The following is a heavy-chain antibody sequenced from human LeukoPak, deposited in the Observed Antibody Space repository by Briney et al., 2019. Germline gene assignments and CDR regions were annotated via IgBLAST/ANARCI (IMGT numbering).Heavy chain of an antibody. CDR3: AKPLDSSGYYAFNI. CDR2: ISYDGSNK. V-gene: IGHV3-30*18. CDR1: GFTFSRYG. J-gene: IGHJ3*02. D-gene: IGHD3-22*01. Sequence: PGRSLRLSCAASGFTFSRYGMHRVRQAPGKGLEWVAVISYDGSNKYYGDSVKGRFTISRDNSKNTLYLQMNSLRAEDTAVYYCAKPLDSSGYYAFNIWGQGTMVTVSS.